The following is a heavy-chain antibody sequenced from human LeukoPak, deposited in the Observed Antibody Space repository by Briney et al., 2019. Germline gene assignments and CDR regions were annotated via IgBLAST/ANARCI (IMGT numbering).Heavy chain of an antibody. J-gene: IGHJ4*02. V-gene: IGHV3-53*01. CDR3: ASDTIVGATTFDY. Sequence: PGGSLRLSCAASGFTVSTNYMNWVRQAPGKGLEWVSVLYSGGNTYYADSVKGRFTISRDNAKNSLYLQMNSLRAEDTAVYYCASDTIVGATTFDYWGQGTLVTVSS. CDR2: LYSGGNT. D-gene: IGHD1-26*01. CDR1: GFTVSTNY.